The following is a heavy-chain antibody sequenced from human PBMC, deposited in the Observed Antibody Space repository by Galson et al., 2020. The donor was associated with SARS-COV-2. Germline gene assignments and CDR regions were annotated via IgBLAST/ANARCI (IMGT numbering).Heavy chain of an antibody. CDR1: GFTFDDYG. CDR3: ARWSEFRFDP. CDR2: ITWNGGTT. D-gene: IGHD2-21*01. V-gene: IGHV3-20*01. J-gene: IGHJ5*02. Sequence: GGFLRLSCAASGFTFDDYGLTWVRQAPGKGLEWVSGITWNGGTTGYADSVRGRFTISRDNAKNSLYLQMNSLRAEDTALYHCARWSEFRFDPWGQGTLVTVSS.